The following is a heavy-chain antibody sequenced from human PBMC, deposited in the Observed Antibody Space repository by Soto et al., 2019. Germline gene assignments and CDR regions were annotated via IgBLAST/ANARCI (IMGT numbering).Heavy chain of an antibody. J-gene: IGHJ3*02. V-gene: IGHV1-69*12. CDR1: GGTFSSYA. CDR2: RIPIFGTA. CDR3: ARVGDYYDSSGYYRAFDI. D-gene: IGHD3-22*01. Sequence: QVQLVQSGAEVKKPGSSVKISCKASGGTFSSYAISWVRQAPGQGLEWMGGRIPIFGTANYAQRFQGRVTITADESTSTAYMELSSVRSEARAVYYCARVGDYYDSSGYYRAFDIWGQGTMVNGSS.